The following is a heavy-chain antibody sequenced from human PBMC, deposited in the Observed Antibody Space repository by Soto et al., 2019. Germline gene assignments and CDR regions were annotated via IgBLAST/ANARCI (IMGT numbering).Heavy chain of an antibody. CDR2: IIPIFGTA. Sequence: QVQLVQSGAEVKKPGSSVKVSCKASGGTFSSYAISWVRQAPGQGLEWMGGIIPIFGTANYAQKFQGRVTITADESTSTAYMELSSLRYEDTAVYYCARDQSGYDYHYYGMDVWGQGTTVTVSS. CDR3: ARDQSGYDYHYYGMDV. V-gene: IGHV1-69*12. J-gene: IGHJ6*02. D-gene: IGHD5-12*01. CDR1: GGTFSSYA.